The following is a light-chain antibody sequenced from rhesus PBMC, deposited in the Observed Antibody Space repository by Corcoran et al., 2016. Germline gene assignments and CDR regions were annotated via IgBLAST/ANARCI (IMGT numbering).Light chain of an antibody. J-gene: IGKJ3*01. V-gene: IGKV1-25*01. Sequence: DIQMTQSPSSLSASVGDRVTITCRASQGITNDLAWYQQQPGETPKLLIYEASSLQSGIPSRFSGSGSGTDFTLTISSLQSEDFATYYCQHSYSTPFTFGPGTKLDIK. CDR2: EAS. CDR1: QGITND. CDR3: QHSYSTPFT.